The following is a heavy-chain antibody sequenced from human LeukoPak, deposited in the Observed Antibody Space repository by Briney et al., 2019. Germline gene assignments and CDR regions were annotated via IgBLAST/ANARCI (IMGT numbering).Heavy chain of an antibody. D-gene: IGHD2-15*01. CDR3: ARFQGSSPFDP. V-gene: IGHV1-69*13. CDR2: IIPIFGTA. Sequence: SVKVSCKASGGTFSSYAISWVRQAPGQGLEWMGGIIPIFGTANYAQKFQGRVTITADESTSTAYMELSSPRSEDTAVYYCARFQGSSPFDPWGQGTLVTVSS. J-gene: IGHJ5*02. CDR1: GGTFSSYA.